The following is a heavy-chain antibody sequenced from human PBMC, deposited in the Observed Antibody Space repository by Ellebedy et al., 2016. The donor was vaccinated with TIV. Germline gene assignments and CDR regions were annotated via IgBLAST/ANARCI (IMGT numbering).Heavy chain of an antibody. V-gene: IGHV1-46*04. Sequence: AASVKVSCKASGYTFTNYYIHWVRQAPGQGLEWMGMINPSGGGTRYAQQWQGRVTMTGDTSTSTFYMEPSSLRSEDTAVYYCARSVPTSGPDYWGQGTLVTVSS. CDR1: GYTFTNYY. CDR2: INPSGGGT. CDR3: ARSVPTSGPDY. D-gene: IGHD2-2*01. J-gene: IGHJ4*02.